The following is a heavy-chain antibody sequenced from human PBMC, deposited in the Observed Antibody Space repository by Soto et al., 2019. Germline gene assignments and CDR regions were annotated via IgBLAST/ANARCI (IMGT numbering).Heavy chain of an antibody. CDR3: ARDLSSVTANYYYGMDV. CDR1: GFIFSSYH. Sequence: VQLVESGGGLVKPGGSLRLSCAASGFIFSSYHMNWVRQAPGKGLDWVSSISSSSRYIYHADSVEGRFTISRDNAKNSLYLQMNSLRAEDTAVYYCARDLSSVTANYYYGMDVWGQGTTVTVSS. V-gene: IGHV3-21*06. J-gene: IGHJ6*02. D-gene: IGHD2-21*02. CDR2: ISSSSRYI.